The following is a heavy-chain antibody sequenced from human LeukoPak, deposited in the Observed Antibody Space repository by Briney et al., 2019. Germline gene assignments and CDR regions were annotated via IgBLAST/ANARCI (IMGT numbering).Heavy chain of an antibody. CDR1: GYTFTGYS. Sequence: ASVKVSCKASGYTFTGYSVHWVRQAPGQGLEWMGWINPNSGGTKYALKFQGRVTMTRDTSISTAYMELSRLTSDDTAVYYCATDPRTTVFGTFRYYYMDVWGDGTTVAVSS. V-gene: IGHV1-2*02. CDR2: INPNSGGT. D-gene: IGHD3-3*01. CDR3: ATDPRTTVFGTFRYYYMDV. J-gene: IGHJ6*03.